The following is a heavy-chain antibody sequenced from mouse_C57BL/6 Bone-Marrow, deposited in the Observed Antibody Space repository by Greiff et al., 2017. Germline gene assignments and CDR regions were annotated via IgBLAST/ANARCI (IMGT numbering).Heavy chain of an antibody. V-gene: IGHV5-9-1*02. CDR2: ISSGGDYI. D-gene: IGHD1-3*01. CDR3: TRDKSKNAMDY. CDR1: GFTFSSYA. J-gene: IGHJ4*01. Sequence: EVKLVESGEGLVKPGGSLKLSCAASGFTFSSYAMSWVRQTPEKRLEWVAYISSGGDYIYYADTVKGRFTISRDNARNTLYLQMSSLKSEDTAMYYCTRDKSKNAMDYWGQGTSVTVSS.